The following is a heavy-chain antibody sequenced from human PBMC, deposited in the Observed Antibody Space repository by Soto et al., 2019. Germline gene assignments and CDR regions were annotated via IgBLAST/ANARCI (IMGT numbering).Heavy chain of an antibody. D-gene: IGHD6-13*01. CDR1: GYTFTSYG. V-gene: IGHV1-18*01. J-gene: IGHJ5*02. CDR3: ARDLGQQLFDH. CDR2: ISAYNGNK. Sequence: QVQLVQSGAEVKKPGASVKVSCKASGYTFTSYGIRWVRQAPGQGLEWMGWISAYNGNKKYAQKLQGRVTMTTDPSTRTAYMELRSLKSDDTAVYYCARDLGQQLFDHCGQGTLVTVSS.